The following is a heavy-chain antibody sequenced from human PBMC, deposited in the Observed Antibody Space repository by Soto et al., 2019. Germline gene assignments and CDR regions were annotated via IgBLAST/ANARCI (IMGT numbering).Heavy chain of an antibody. V-gene: IGHV1-8*01. D-gene: IGHD6-13*01. Sequence: ASVKVSCKASGYTFTSYDINWVRQATGQGLEWMGWMNPNSGNTGYAQKFQGRVTMTRNTSISTAYMELSSVTAADTAVYYCARAQLIAAAGTDAFDIWGQGTMVTVSS. CDR1: GYTFTSYD. CDR2: MNPNSGNT. CDR3: ARAQLIAAAGTDAFDI. J-gene: IGHJ3*02.